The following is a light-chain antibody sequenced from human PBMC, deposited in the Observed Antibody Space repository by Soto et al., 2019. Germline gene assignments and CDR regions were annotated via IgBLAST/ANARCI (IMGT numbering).Light chain of an antibody. Sequence: QSVLTQPPSASGSPGQSVTISCTGTSRDVGGYDFVSWCQQHPGKAPKLMIYEVNKRPSGVPDRFFGSKSGNTAFLTVSGLQAEDEADYSCNSYGGSNNLVFGTGTKVTVL. V-gene: IGLV2-8*01. J-gene: IGLJ1*01. CDR2: EVN. CDR3: NSYGGSNNLV. CDR1: SRDVGGYDF.